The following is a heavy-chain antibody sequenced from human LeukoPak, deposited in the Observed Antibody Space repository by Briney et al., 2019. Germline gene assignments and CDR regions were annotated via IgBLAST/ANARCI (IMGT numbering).Heavy chain of an antibody. D-gene: IGHD2-2*01. Sequence: SETLSLTCTVSGGSISSYYWSWIRQPAGKGLEWIGRIYTSGSTNYNPSLKSRVTMSVDTSMNQFSLKLSSVTAADTAVYYCARMKGVPAAILRPHYMDVWGKGTTVTVSS. CDR2: IYTSGST. J-gene: IGHJ6*03. CDR3: ARMKGVPAAILRPHYMDV. V-gene: IGHV4-4*07. CDR1: GGSISSYY.